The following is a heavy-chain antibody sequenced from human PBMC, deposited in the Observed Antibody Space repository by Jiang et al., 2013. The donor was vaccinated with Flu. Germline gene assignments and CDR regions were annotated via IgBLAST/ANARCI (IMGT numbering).Heavy chain of an antibody. D-gene: IGHD4-23*01. CDR2: VYNDGST. V-gene: IGHV4-59*01. CDR1: DGSINSYC. CDR3: ARGGWEPSYFDY. J-gene: IGHJ4*02. Sequence: SETLSLTCTVSDGSINSYCWSWIRQPPGKGLEWIGYVYNDGSTKYNPTLKSRVTISVDTSKNQVSLKVTSVTAADTAVYYCARGGWEPSYFDYWGQGTPVTVSS.